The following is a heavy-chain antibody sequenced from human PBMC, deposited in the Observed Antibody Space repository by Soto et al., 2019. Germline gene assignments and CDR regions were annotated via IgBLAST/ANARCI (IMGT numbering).Heavy chain of an antibody. J-gene: IGHJ6*02. V-gene: IGHV4-61*01. Sequence: QVQLQESGPGLVKPSETLSLTCTVSGASVNSGNYYWSWIRQPPGKGLEWIGYIYYSGSTNYNPALKSRVTISLATSKNQFSLNLSSVTAADTAVYFCARDRAAAIRYYCYYGMDVWGQGTTVTVSS. D-gene: IGHD2-2*01. CDR1: GASVNSGNYY. CDR2: IYYSGST. CDR3: ARDRAAAIRYYCYYGMDV.